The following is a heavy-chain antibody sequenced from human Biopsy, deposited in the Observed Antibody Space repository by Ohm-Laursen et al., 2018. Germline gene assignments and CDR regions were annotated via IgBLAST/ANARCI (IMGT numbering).Heavy chain of an antibody. D-gene: IGHD6-19*01. CDR2: ISYDGSYK. J-gene: IGHJ4*02. Sequence: SLRLSCAASGFTLTDSGMHWVRQAPGKGLEWVALISYDGSYKNYGDSVKGRFTISRDNSKNTLYLQMHSLRAEDTAFYYCAKASGYSSGWPIDYWGQGNLVTVSS. V-gene: IGHV3-30*18. CDR3: AKASGYSSGWPIDY. CDR1: GFTLTDSG.